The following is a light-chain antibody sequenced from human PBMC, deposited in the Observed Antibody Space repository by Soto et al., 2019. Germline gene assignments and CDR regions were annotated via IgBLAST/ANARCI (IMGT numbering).Light chain of an antibody. CDR3: QQYGSSPRT. V-gene: IGKV3-20*01. CDR2: GAS. J-gene: IGKJ1*01. Sequence: EIVLTQSPGTLSLSPGERATLSCRASQSVSSSYLAWYQQKPGQAPRLLIYGASSRATGIPDRFSGSGSGTDFTLTISRLKTEDFAVYYCQQYGSSPRTFGQGTKVEIK. CDR1: QSVSSSY.